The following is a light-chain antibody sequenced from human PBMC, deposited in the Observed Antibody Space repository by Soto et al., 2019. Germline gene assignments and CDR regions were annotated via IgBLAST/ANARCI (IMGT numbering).Light chain of an antibody. Sequence: EIVLTQSPGTLSLSPGERATLSCRASQSVSSSYLAWYQQKPGQAPRLLIYGASSRATGIPDRFSGSGSGTDCTLTISSLEPEDFAVYSCQQYGSSPRGALFTFGPGTKVDIK. CDR1: QSVSSSY. V-gene: IGKV3-20*01. CDR3: QQYGSSPRGALFT. J-gene: IGKJ3*01. CDR2: GAS.